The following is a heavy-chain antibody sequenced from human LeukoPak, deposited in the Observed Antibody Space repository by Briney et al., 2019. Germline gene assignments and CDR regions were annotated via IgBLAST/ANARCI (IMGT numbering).Heavy chain of an antibody. CDR1: GFTFSSYA. V-gene: IGHV3-23*01. D-gene: IGHD6-19*01. CDR2: ISGSGGST. J-gene: IGHJ4*02. Sequence: GGSLRLSCAASGFTFSSYAMSWVRPAPGKGLEWVSGISGSGGSTYYADYVKGRFTISRDNSKNTLYLQMNSLRAEDTAVYYCAKENSGWYDYYFDYWGQGTLVTVSS. CDR3: AKENSGWYDYYFDY.